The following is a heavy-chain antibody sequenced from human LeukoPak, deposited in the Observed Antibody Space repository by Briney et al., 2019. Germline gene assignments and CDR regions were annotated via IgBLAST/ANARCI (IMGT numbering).Heavy chain of an antibody. Sequence: PGGSLRLSCAASGFTFSSYGMHWVRQAPGKGLEWVAVIWYDGSNIYYADSVKGRFTISRDNSKNTLYLQMNSLRAEDTAVYYCARDAEAGTFGGVIVSAPFDYWGQGTLVTVSS. CDR3: ARDAEAGTFGGVIVSAPFDY. D-gene: IGHD3-16*02. J-gene: IGHJ4*02. V-gene: IGHV3-33*01. CDR2: IWYDGSNI. CDR1: GFTFSSYG.